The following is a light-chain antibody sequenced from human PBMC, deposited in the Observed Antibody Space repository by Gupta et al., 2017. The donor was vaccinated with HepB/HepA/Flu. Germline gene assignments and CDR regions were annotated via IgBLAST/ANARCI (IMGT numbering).Light chain of an antibody. V-gene: IGLV2-14*03. Sequence: QPALTQTALMSGAPGQSITISSTVTSSDIGAYNYVSWYQQDPGKVPKLIIYDVTNRPSGISHRFSASTSGNTASLTISGLQAEDEADYSCGSYTTRHTVVFGGGTKLTVL. CDR3: GSYTTRHTVV. J-gene: IGLJ2*01. CDR2: DVT. CDR1: SSDIGAYNY.